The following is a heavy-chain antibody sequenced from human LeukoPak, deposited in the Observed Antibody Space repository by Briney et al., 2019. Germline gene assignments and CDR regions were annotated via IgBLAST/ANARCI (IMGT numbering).Heavy chain of an antibody. V-gene: IGHV3-23*01. D-gene: IGHD1-26*01. J-gene: IGHJ2*01. Sequence: GGSLRLSCAASGFTFSSYWMSWVRQAPGKGLEWASGISSSGSGGNTYYADSVKGRFTISRDSSKNTLFLHMNTLRAEDTAIYYCAKDRTVGASYWYFDLWGRGTLVTVSS. CDR3: AKDRTVGASYWYFDL. CDR2: ISSSGSGGNT. CDR1: GFTFSSYW.